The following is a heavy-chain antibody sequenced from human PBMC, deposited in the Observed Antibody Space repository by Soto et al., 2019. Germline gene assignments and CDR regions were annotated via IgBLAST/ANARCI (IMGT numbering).Heavy chain of an antibody. CDR3: ARDRCSGGSCYSGVDYYYYGMDV. CDR2: ISSSSTI. CDR1: GFTFSSYS. D-gene: IGHD2-15*01. Sequence: GGSLRLSCAASGFTFSSYSMNWVRQAPGKGLEWVSYISSSSTIYYADSVKGRFTISRDNAKSSLYLQMNSLRDEDTAVYYCARDRCSGGSCYSGVDYYYYGMDVWGQGTTVTVSS. V-gene: IGHV3-48*02. J-gene: IGHJ6*02.